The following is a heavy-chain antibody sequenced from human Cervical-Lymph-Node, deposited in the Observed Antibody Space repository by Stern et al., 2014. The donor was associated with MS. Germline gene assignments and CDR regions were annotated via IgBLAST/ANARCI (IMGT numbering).Heavy chain of an antibody. CDR3: ARATQGGAADAFDL. D-gene: IGHD1-26*01. CDR2: INTRTGKP. V-gene: IGHV7-4-1*02. CDR1: GYKFSHFA. Sequence: QMQLVQSGSEMRMPGASVNISCKASGYKFSHFAINWVRQAPGQGLEWMGWINTRTGKPAYAPDFTGRFIFSLDKSLYTAYLQISGLQPDDIGIYYCARATQGGAADAFDLWGLGTVVTVSS. J-gene: IGHJ3*01.